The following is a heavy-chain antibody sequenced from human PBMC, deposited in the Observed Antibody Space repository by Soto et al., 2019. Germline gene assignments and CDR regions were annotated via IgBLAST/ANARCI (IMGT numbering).Heavy chain of an antibody. CDR1: GGYIGGVGYP. Sequence: SETLSLTCPVSGGYIGGVGYPWSWIRQPRGGGLEWIGYMYHSGTFLKSPSLKTRFTMSLDMSKNQFPLTLNSMTAADTAVYYCARAQFYSGSGNYNNLMFDAWGQGIQVTVSS. D-gene: IGHD3-10*01. V-gene: IGHV4-30-2*01. J-gene: IGHJ5*02. CDR3: ARAQFYSGSGNYNNLMFDA. CDR2: MYHSGTF.